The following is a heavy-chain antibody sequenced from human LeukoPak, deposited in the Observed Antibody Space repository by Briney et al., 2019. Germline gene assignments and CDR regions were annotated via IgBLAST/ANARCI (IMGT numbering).Heavy chain of an antibody. V-gene: IGHV3-23*01. CDR3: AKNAGTSFTVHAFDI. Sequence: TGGSLRLSCAASGFTFGSYAMSWVRQAPGKGLEWVSTISGSGGTTYYADSVKGRVTISRDNSKNTLDLQMDSLRAEVTAVYYCAKNAGTSFTVHAFDIWGQGTMVTVSS. CDR1: GFTFGSYA. J-gene: IGHJ3*02. D-gene: IGHD3-10*01. CDR2: ISGSGGTT.